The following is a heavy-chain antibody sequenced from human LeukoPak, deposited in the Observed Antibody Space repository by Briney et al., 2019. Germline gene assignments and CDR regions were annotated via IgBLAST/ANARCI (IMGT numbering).Heavy chain of an antibody. D-gene: IGHD1-26*01. CDR3: AYRNNFEY. Sequence: GGSLMLSCAASGFSFSGHWMNWVRQPPGKGLEWVANIKADGSEKYYVDSVKGRFTISRDDAKRTVDLQMDNLRAEDTAIYYCAYRNNFEYWGQGALVTVSA. CDR2: IKADGSEK. J-gene: IGHJ4*02. CDR1: GFSFSGHW. V-gene: IGHV3-7*05.